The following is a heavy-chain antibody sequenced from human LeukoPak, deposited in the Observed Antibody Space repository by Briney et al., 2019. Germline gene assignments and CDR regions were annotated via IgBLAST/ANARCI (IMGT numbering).Heavy chain of an antibody. V-gene: IGHV3-15*05. CDR1: GFSFTNAW. J-gene: IGHJ4*02. Sequence: GGSLRLSCVVSGFSFTNAWMSWVRQAPGKGLDWVGRIRTEADGGTADYAAPVKGRFTISRDDSKNTLFLQMNSPESEDTAVYYCTKTSPHFDYWGQGILVTVSS. CDR2: IRTEADGGTA. CDR3: TKTSPHFDY.